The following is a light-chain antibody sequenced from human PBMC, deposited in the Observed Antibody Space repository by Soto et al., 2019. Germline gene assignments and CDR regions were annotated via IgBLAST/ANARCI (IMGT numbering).Light chain of an antibody. CDR3: QVWDSSSDHPYV. J-gene: IGLJ1*01. Sequence: SYELTQPPSVSVAPGKTARIPCGGNNIGSKSVHWYQQKPGQAPVLVIYYVSDRPSGIPERFSGSNSGNTATLTISRVEAGDEADYYCQVWDSSSDHPYVFGTGTKLTVL. CDR2: YVS. V-gene: IGLV3-21*04. CDR1: NIGSKS.